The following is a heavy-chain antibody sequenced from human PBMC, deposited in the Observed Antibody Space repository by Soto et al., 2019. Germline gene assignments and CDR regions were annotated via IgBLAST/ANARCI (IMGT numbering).Heavy chain of an antibody. J-gene: IGHJ4*02. V-gene: IGHV4-39*01. Sequence: PSETLSLTCTVSGGSISSSSYYWGWIRQPPGKGLEWIGSIYYSGSTYYNPSLKSRVTISVDTSKNQFSLKPSSVTAADTAVYYCARHTPAISISDYSGQGTLVIVSS. CDR3: ARHTPAISISDY. CDR2: IYYSGST. CDR1: GGSISSSSYY. D-gene: IGHD2-15*01.